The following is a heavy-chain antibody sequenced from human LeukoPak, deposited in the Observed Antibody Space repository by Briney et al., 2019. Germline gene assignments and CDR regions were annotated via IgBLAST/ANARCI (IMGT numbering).Heavy chain of an antibody. CDR1: GYSISSDYY. J-gene: IGHJ4*02. D-gene: IGHD5-18*01. V-gene: IGHV4-38-2*02. Sequence: SETLSPTCTVSGYSISSDYYWGWIRQPPGKGLEWIGNIFHNGNTYYNPSLKSRVTMSIDTSKKQFSLKLRTATAADTAVYYCARIEDVTRGYNHAYYFDYWGQGTLVTVSS. CDR2: IFHNGNT. CDR3: ARIEDVTRGYNHAYYFDY.